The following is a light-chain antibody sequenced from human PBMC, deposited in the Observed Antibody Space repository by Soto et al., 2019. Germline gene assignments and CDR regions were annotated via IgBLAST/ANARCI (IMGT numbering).Light chain of an antibody. Sequence: MVLRQSPGTLSLYPGGRATLCCRASQSVSSDFLAWYQQKPGQAPRLLIYAASSRASGIPDRFSGSGSETEFTLTISRLEPEDFAVYYCLKYGRSPGWTFGQGTKVDI. V-gene: IGKV3-20*01. CDR2: AAS. CDR3: LKYGRSPGWT. CDR1: QSVSSDF. J-gene: IGKJ1*01.